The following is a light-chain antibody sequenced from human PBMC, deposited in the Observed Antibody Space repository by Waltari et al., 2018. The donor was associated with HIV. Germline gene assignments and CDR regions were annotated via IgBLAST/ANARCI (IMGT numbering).Light chain of an antibody. CDR1: SSDVGGYNY. CDR3: SSYAGSNNRWV. J-gene: IGLJ3*02. CDR2: EVS. Sequence: QSALTQPPSASGSPGQSVTISCTGTSSDVGGYNYVPWYQHHPGNAPKLMIYEVSKLPSVVPDRFSGSKSGSTASLTVSGLQAEDESDYYCSSYAGSNNRWVFGGGTKLTAL. V-gene: IGLV2-8*01.